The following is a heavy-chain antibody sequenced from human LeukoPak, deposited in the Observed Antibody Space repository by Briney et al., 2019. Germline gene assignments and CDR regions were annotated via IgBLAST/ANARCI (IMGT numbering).Heavy chain of an antibody. CDR3: ARLADYDSSGYLSY. Sequence: ASVTVSFTSSGYTFTMYYMHWVRQAPGQGLERMGITNPSGGSARYAQKFQGRVTMTTDTSTTTVYMEVSSLRSEDTAVYYCARLADYDSSGYLSYWGQGTLVTVSS. D-gene: IGHD3-22*01. J-gene: IGHJ4*02. CDR1: GYTFTMYY. CDR2: TNPSGGSA. V-gene: IGHV1-46*01.